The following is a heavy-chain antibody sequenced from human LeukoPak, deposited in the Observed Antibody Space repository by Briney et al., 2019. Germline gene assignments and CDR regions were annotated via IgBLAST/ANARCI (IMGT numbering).Heavy chain of an antibody. V-gene: IGHV3-21*01. CDR1: GFTFSRFS. D-gene: IGHD5-12*01. CDR3: ARFPLYSGYDFL. CDR2: ITSSSASI. J-gene: IGHJ4*02. Sequence: PGGSLRLSCAASGFTFSRFSTNWVRQAPGKGLEWVSSITSSSASIHYADSVKGRFTISRDNAKNSLYLQMNSLRAEDTAVYYCARFPLYSGYDFLWGQGTLVTVSS.